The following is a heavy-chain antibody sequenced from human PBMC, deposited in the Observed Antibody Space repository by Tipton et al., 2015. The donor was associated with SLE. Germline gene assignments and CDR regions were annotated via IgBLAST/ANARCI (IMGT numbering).Heavy chain of an antibody. CDR3: ARALYSSGWYADY. J-gene: IGHJ4*02. D-gene: IGHD6-19*01. V-gene: IGHV4-39*01. Sequence: TLSLTCTVSGGSISSSSYYWGWIRQPPGKGLEWIGSIYYSGSTYYNPSLKSRVTISVDTSKKQFSLKLSSVTAADTAVYYCARALYSSGWYADYWGQGTLVTVSS. CDR2: IYYSGST. CDR1: GGSISSSSYY.